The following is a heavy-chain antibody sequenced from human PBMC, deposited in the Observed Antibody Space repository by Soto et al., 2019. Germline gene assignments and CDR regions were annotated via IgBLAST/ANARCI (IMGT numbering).Heavy chain of an antibody. J-gene: IGHJ4*02. CDR1: GGSISSGGYY. CDR3: ARGKMGVVVVIPFDY. Sequence: QVQLQESGPGLVKPSQTLSLTCTVSGGSISSGGYYWSWIRQHPGKGLEWIGYIYYSGSTYYNPSLKSRVTISVDTSKNQFSLKLSSVTAADTAVYYCARGKMGVVVVIPFDYWGQGTLVTVSS. V-gene: IGHV4-31*03. D-gene: IGHD3-22*01. CDR2: IYYSGST.